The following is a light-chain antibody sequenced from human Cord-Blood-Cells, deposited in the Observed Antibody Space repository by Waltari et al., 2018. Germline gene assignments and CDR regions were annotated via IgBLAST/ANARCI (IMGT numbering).Light chain of an antibody. V-gene: IGKV4-1*01. CDR3: QQYYSTPYT. Sequence: DIALTQSPDSPAVSLGERATINCKSSQSVLNSSNNNNYSAWYQQKTGQPPKLLIYWGSTRGCRVPDRFRGSGSEEDFALSFCRLQAEDVAVYYCQQYYSTPYTFGQGTKLEIK. CDR2: WGS. CDR1: QSVLNSSNNNNY. J-gene: IGKJ2*01.